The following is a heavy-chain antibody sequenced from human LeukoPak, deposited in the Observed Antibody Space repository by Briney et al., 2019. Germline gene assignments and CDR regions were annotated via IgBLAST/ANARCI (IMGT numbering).Heavy chain of an antibody. V-gene: IGHV3-21*04. CDR1: GFTFRDYT. J-gene: IGHJ4*02. Sequence: GGSLRLSCAASGFTFRDYTINWVRQAPGKGLEWVSAIDKGGTYIKYADSVKGRFTISRDNAKNSLYLQMNSLRAEDTAVYYCARDRYVGATTAGDSDSWGQGTLVTVSS. D-gene: IGHD1-26*01. CDR3: ARDRYVGATTAGDSDS. CDR2: IDKGGTYI.